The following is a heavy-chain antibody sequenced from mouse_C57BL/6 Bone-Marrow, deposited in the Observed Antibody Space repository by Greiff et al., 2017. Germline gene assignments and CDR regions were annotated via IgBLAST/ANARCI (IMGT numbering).Heavy chain of an antibody. Sequence: VQLQQPGAELVKPGASVKLSCKASGYTFTSYWMHWVKQRPGQGLEWIGMIHPNSGSTNYNEKFKSKATLTVDKSSSTAYMQLSSLTSEDSAIYYCARRGSSGYVDWGQGTLVTVSA. V-gene: IGHV1-64*01. CDR3: ARRGSSGYVD. J-gene: IGHJ3*01. CDR1: GYTFTSYW. CDR2: IHPNSGST. D-gene: IGHD3-2*02.